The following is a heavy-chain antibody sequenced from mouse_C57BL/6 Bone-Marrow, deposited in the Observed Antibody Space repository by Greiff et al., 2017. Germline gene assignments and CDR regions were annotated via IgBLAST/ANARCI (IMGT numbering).Heavy chain of an antibody. J-gene: IGHJ4*01. D-gene: IGHD3-3*01. Sequence: QVQLQQSGAELARPGASVKLSCKASGYTFTSYGISWVKQRTGQGLEWIGEIYPRSGNTYYNEKFKGKATLTADKSSSTAYMELVSLTAEDSAVYVCASSWTDAMDYWGQGTAVTVSS. CDR2: IYPRSGNT. V-gene: IGHV1-81*01. CDR1: GYTFTSYG. CDR3: ASSWTDAMDY.